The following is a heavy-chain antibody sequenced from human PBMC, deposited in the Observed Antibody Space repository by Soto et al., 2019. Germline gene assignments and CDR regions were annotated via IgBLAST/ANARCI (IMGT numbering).Heavy chain of an antibody. CDR2: ISYDGSNK. CDR3: ARDLLIAVAGEIDY. J-gene: IGHJ4*02. CDR1: GFTFSSYA. D-gene: IGHD6-19*01. V-gene: IGHV3-30-3*01. Sequence: QVQLVESGGGVVQPGRSLRLSCAATGFTFSSYAMHWVRQAPGKGLEWVAVISYDGSNKYYADSVKGRFTISRDNSKNTLYLQMNSLRAEDTAVYYCARDLLIAVAGEIDYWGQGTLVTVSS.